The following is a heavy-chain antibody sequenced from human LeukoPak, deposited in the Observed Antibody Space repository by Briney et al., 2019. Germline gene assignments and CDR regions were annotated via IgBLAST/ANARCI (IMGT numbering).Heavy chain of an antibody. Sequence: GGSLRLSCAASGFTFSTYSVSWVRQAPGKGLEWVSYIDSGSSSIYYADSVKGRFTISRDNAKNSLYLQMNSLRAEDTAVYYCARRGSSWCFDSWGQGTLVTVSS. CDR3: ARRGSSWCFDS. J-gene: IGHJ4*02. D-gene: IGHD6-13*01. CDR2: IDSGSSSI. V-gene: IGHV3-48*04. CDR1: GFTFSTYS.